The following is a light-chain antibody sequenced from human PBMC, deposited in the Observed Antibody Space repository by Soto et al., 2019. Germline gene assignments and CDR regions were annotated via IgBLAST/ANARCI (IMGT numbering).Light chain of an antibody. V-gene: IGKV3-20*01. J-gene: IGKJ1*01. CDR3: QQYQNSTRT. CDR2: DKS. Sequence: ETVLTQSPGTLSLSPGERATVSCRASQSVGGNSLAWYQQRPGQAPRLLIYDKSKSATGIPDRFSGSGSGTDFTLTISRLEPADFAVYYCQQYQNSTRTFGQGTKVEIK. CDR1: QSVGGNS.